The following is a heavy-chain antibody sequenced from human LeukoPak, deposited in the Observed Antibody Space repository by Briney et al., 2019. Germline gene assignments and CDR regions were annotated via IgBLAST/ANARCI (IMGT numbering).Heavy chain of an antibody. D-gene: IGHD3-16*02. J-gene: IGHJ6*03. V-gene: IGHV4-38-2*02. CDR2: IYHSGST. CDR3: ARGRIMITFGGVIVPPYYYYYYMDV. Sequence: SETLSLTCTVSGYSISSGYYWGWIRQPPGKGLEWIGSIYHSGSTNYNPSPKSRVTISVDTSKNQFSLKLSSVTAADTAVYYCARGRIMITFGGVIVPPYYYYYYMDVWGKGTTVTVSS. CDR1: GYSISSGYY.